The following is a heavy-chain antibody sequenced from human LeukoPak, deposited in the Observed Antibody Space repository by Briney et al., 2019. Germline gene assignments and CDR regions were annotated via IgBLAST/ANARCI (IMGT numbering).Heavy chain of an antibody. CDR2: IYSGGNT. V-gene: IGHV3-66*04. Sequence: GGSLRLSCAAPGVTVSSNYMNWVRQAPGKGLEWVSIIYSGGNTYYADSVKGRFTISRDNSKNTLYLQMNGLRAEDTAVYYCARQQDTTNPGYWGQRTLVTVSS. J-gene: IGHJ4*02. CDR1: GVTVSSNY. CDR3: ARQQDTTNPGY. D-gene: IGHD5-18*01.